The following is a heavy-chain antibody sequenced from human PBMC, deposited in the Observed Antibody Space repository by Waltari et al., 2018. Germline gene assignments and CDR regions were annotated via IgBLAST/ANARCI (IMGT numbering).Heavy chain of an antibody. CDR2: IYYSGST. V-gene: IGHV4-39*07. D-gene: IGHD1-1*01. CDR1: GGSISSSSYY. J-gene: IGHJ5*02. CDR3: ARNWWNDALNWFDP. Sequence: QLQLQESGPGLVKPSETLSLTCTVSGGSISSSSYYWGWIRQPPGKGLEWIGSIYYSGSTYYNPSLKSRVTISVDTSKNQFSLKLSSVTAADTAVYYCARNWWNDALNWFDPWGQGTLVTVSS.